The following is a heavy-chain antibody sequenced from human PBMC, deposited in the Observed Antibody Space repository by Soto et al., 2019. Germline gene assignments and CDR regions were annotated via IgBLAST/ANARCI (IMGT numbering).Heavy chain of an antibody. CDR1: GGSISSGGYY. CDR3: ARDEPVTGIDP. D-gene: IGHD4-17*01. V-gene: IGHV4-31*03. Sequence: SDTLSLTCTVSGGSISSGGYYWSWIRQHPWKGLEWIGYIYYSGSTYYNPSLKSRVTISVDTSKNQFSLKLSSVTAADTAVYYCARDEPVTGIDPWGQGXLVTVYS. J-gene: IGHJ5*02. CDR2: IYYSGST.